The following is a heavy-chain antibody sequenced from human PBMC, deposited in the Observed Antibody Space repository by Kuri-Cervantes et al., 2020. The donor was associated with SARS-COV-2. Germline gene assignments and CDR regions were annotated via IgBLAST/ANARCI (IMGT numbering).Heavy chain of an antibody. J-gene: IGHJ4*02. CDR1: GYTFTGYY. Sequence: ASVKVSCKASGYTFTGYYMHWVRQAPGQGLEWMGWISAYNGNTNYAQKLQGRVTMATDTSTSTAYMELRSLRSDDTAVYYCARDPGPGPFDYWGQGTLVTVSS. D-gene: IGHD1-14*01. CDR2: ISAYNGNT. V-gene: IGHV1-18*04. CDR3: ARDPGPGPFDY.